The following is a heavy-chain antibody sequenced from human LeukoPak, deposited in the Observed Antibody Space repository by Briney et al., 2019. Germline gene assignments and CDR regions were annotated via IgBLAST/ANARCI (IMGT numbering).Heavy chain of an antibody. CDR3: ARGLAAAAAVTIDY. D-gene: IGHD6-13*01. CDR1: GGTFSSYA. V-gene: IGHV1-69*13. CDR2: IIPIFGTT. J-gene: IGHJ4*02. Sequence: SVKVSCKASGGTFSSYAINWVRQGPGQGLEWMAGIIPIFGTTKYAQKFQGRVTITADESTSTAYMQLSSLRSEDTAVYYCARGLAAAAAVTIDYWGQGTLVTVSS.